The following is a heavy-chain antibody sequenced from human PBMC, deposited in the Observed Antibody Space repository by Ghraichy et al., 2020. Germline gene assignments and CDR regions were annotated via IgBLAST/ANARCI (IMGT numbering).Heavy chain of an antibody. Sequence: GGSLRLSCAASGFSFSAYNMHWVRQAPGKGLEWVSYISSSSNIIHYADSVKGRFTISRDNAKNSLYLQMNSLRDEDTAVYYCARGRSSSGWSALDYWGQGTLVTVSS. CDR1: GFSFSAYN. J-gene: IGHJ4*02. D-gene: IGHD6-19*01. V-gene: IGHV3-48*02. CDR2: ISSSSNII. CDR3: ARGRSSSGWSALDY.